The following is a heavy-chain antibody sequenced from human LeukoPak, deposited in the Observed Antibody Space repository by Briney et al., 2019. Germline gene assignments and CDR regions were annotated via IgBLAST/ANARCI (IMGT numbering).Heavy chain of an antibody. CDR1: GYTFTSYG. Sequence: ASVKVSCKASGYTFTSYGISWVRQAPGQGLEWMGWISAYNGNTNYAQKLQGRVTMTTDTSTSTAYMELRSLRSDDTAVYYCARTPMVRGVSLLHNWFDPWGQRTLVTVSS. CDR3: ARTPMVRGVSLLHNWFDP. CDR2: ISAYNGNT. D-gene: IGHD3-10*01. J-gene: IGHJ5*02. V-gene: IGHV1-18*04.